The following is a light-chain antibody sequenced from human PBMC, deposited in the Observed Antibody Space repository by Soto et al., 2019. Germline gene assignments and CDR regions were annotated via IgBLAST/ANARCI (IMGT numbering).Light chain of an antibody. V-gene: IGKV3D-15*01. Sequence: EIVMTQSPATLSVSPGERATRSCRASQSVSRNLAWYQQKPGQAPRLLIYGASTRATGIPDRFSGSGSGTDFTLIISGLEPEDFALYYCQQYGVTPPNTFGGGTKVDIK. CDR1: QSVSRN. J-gene: IGKJ4*01. CDR3: QQYGVTPPNT. CDR2: GAS.